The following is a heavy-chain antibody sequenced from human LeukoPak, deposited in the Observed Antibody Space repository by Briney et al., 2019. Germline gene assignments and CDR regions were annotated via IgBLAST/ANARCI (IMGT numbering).Heavy chain of an antibody. V-gene: IGHV3-21*01. J-gene: IGHJ3*02. CDR3: ARDNELLLDRSAFDI. D-gene: IGHD2-15*01. Sequence: PGGSLRLSCAASGFTFSSYSMNWVRQAPGKGLEWVSSISSSSSYIYYADSVKGRFTISRDNAKNSLYLQMNSLRAEDTAVYYCARDNELLLDRSAFDIWGQETMVTVSS. CDR1: GFTFSSYS. CDR2: ISSSSSYI.